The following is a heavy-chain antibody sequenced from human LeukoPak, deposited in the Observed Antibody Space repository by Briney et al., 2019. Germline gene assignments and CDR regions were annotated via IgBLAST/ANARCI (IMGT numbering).Heavy chain of an antibody. D-gene: IGHD1-26*01. CDR2: ISAYNGNT. V-gene: IGHV1-18*01. CDR1: GYTFTSYG. CDR3: AREGLGSYLRPPEIGKY. J-gene: IGHJ4*02. Sequence: ASVKVSCKASGYTFTSYGISWVRQAPGQGLEWMGWISAYNGNTNYAQKLQGRVTMTTDTSTSTAYMELRSLRSDDTAVYYCAREGLGSYLRPPEIGKYWGQGTLVTVSS.